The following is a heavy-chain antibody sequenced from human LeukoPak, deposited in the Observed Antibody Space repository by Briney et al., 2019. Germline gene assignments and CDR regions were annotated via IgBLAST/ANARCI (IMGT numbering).Heavy chain of an antibody. CDR2: INHSGST. CDR3: ARVDYDSSGLDAFDI. J-gene: IGHJ3*02. CDR1: GGSFSGYY. V-gene: IGHV4-34*01. D-gene: IGHD3-22*01. Sequence: SETLSLTCAVYGGSFSGYYWSWIRQPPGKGLEWIGEINHSGSTNYNPSLKSRVTISVDTSKNQFSLKLSSVTAADTAVYYCARVDYDSSGLDAFDIWGQGTMVTVSS.